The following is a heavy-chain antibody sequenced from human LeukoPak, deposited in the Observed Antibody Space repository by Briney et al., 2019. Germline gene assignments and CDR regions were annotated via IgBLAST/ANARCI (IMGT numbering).Heavy chain of an antibody. J-gene: IGHJ4*02. CDR1: GGSISIYY. V-gene: IGHV4-59*08. CDR2: IYYSGST. D-gene: IGHD5-12*01. CDR3: ASGDSGYDFFDY. Sequence: SDTLSLTCTVSGGSISIYYWSWIRQPPGKGLEWIGYIYYSGSTNYNPSLKSRVTISVDTSKNQFSLKLSSVTAADTAVYYCASGDSGYDFFDYWGQGTLVTVSS.